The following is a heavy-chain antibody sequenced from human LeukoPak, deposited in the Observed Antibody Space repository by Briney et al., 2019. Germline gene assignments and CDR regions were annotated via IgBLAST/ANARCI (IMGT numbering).Heavy chain of an antibody. J-gene: IGHJ6*02. CDR2: IYTSGST. V-gene: IGHV4-4*07. CDR3: AREYSGYDYGDYYYYGMDV. CDR1: GGSISRYY. Sequence: SGTVSLTCTVSGGSISRYYWGWIRQPAGKGLEGVGGIYTSGSTNYNPSLRSRGTMSVDTSKNQFSLKPSSVPAADTAVYYCAREYSGYDYGDYYYYGMDVWGQGTTVTVSS. D-gene: IGHD5-12*01.